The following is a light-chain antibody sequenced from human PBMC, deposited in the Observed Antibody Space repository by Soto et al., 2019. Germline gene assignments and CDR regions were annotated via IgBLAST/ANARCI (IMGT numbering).Light chain of an antibody. CDR3: QHYNSYSEA. CDR1: QDIRDD. J-gene: IGKJ1*01. V-gene: IGKV1-6*01. CDR2: AAS. Sequence: AIQMTQSPSSLSAPVGDRVTITCRSSQDIRDDLSWYQQRPGRAPKLLLFAASRLEGGVPSRFSGSYSGRDFTLTISSLQPDDFATYYCQHYNSYSEAFGQGTKVDIK.